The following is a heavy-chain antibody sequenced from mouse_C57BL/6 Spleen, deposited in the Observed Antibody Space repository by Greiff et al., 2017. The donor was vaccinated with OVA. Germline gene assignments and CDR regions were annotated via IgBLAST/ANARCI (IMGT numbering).Heavy chain of an antibody. J-gene: IGHJ3*01. CDR3: ARDRDWDGFAY. D-gene: IGHD4-1*01. V-gene: IGHV3-6*01. Sequence: ESGPGLVKPSQSLSLTCSVTGYSITSGYYWNWIRQFPGNKLEWMGYISYDGSNNYNPSLKNRISITRDTSKNQFFLKLNSVTTEDTATYYCARDRDWDGFAYWGQGTLVTVSA. CDR1: GYSITSGYY. CDR2: ISYDGSN.